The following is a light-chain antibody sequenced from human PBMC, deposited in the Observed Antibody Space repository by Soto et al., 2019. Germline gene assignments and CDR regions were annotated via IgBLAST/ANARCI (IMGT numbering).Light chain of an antibody. CDR1: QAVSTW. Sequence: DIQMTQSPSSVSASVGYTFTITCRASQAVSTWLAWYQQKPGGAPKLLIYAASTLQSGVPSRFSGSGSGTDFTLTIRSLQPEDFATYYCQQGASFPRTFGGGTKV. CDR2: AAS. V-gene: IGKV1-12*01. CDR3: QQGASFPRT. J-gene: IGKJ4*01.